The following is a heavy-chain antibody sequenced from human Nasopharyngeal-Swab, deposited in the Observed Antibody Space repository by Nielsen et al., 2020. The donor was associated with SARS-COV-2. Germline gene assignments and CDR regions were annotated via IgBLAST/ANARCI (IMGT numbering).Heavy chain of an antibody. Sequence: GESLKTSCAASGFTVSSYYMRWVRQAPGKGLERVSVIYSGGSTYYADSVKGRVTISRDNSKNTLYLQMNSLRAEDTAVYYCAYRFSSGWYYWGQGTLVTVSS. CDR1: GFTVSSYY. CDR2: IYSGGST. V-gene: IGHV3-66*01. CDR3: AYRFSSGWYY. J-gene: IGHJ4*02. D-gene: IGHD6-19*01.